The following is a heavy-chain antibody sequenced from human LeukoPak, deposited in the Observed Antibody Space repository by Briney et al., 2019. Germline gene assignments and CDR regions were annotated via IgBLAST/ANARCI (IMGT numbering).Heavy chain of an antibody. D-gene: IGHD3-22*01. CDR1: GFTLSSYS. V-gene: IGHV3-21*01. CDR2: ISSSSSYI. Sequence: GGSLRLSCAASGFTLSSYSMNWVRQAPGKGLEWVSSISSSSSYIYYADSVKGRFTISRDNAKNSLYLQMNSLGAEDTAVYYCARVDYYDSSGANDYWGQGTLVTVSS. CDR3: ARVDYYDSSGANDY. J-gene: IGHJ4*02.